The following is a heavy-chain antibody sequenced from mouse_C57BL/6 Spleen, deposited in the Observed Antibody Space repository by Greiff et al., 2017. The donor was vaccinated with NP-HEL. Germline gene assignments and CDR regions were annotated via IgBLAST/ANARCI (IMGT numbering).Heavy chain of an antibody. Sequence: VQLQQSGAELVMPGASVKLSCKASGYTFTSYWMHWVKQRPGQGLEWIGEIDPSDNYTNYNQKFKGKSTLTVDKSSSTAYMQLSSLTSEDSAVYYCARTTSSNYYAMDYWGHGTSVTVSS. CDR1: GYTFTSYW. D-gene: IGHD1-1*01. CDR3: ARTTSSNYYAMDY. J-gene: IGHJ4*01. V-gene: IGHV1-69*01. CDR2: IDPSDNYT.